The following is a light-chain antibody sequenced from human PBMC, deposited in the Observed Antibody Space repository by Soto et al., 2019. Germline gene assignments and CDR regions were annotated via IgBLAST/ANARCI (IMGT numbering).Light chain of an antibody. V-gene: IGKV3-20*01. Sequence: EIVWTQSPGTLSLSPGERATLFCSASRSVSKTHLAWYQQKPGQAPRLLIYSASTRATGMPDRFSGSGSGTDCTLTVSRLEPEDFAVYYCQQCGDSPRTFGQGTKVEI. CDR2: SAS. J-gene: IGKJ1*01. CDR3: QQCGDSPRT. CDR1: RSVSKTH.